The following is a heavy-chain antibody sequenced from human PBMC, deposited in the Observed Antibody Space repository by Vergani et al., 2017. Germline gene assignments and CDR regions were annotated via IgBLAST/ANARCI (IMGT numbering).Heavy chain of an antibody. D-gene: IGHD5-18*01. Sequence: EVQLVESGGGLVQPGGSLRLSCAASGFTFSSYWMSWVRQAPGKGLEWVANIKQDGSEKYYVDSVKGRFTIYRDNAKNSLYLQMNSLRAEDTAVYYCARAWYSYGYAGSCYYWGQGTQVTVSS. CDR2: IKQDGSEK. CDR1: GFTFSSYW. V-gene: IGHV3-7*03. J-gene: IGHJ4*02. CDR3: ARAWYSYGYAGSCYY.